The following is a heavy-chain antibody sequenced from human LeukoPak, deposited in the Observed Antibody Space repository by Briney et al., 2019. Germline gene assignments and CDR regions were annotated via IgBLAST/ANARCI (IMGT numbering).Heavy chain of an antibody. V-gene: IGHV3-7*01. Sequence: GGSLRLSCVASGFPFKGYWMTWVRQSPGKGLDWVANIKPDGSETNHLASVKGRFTISRDNARDSLFLEMNNLRVDDTAVYYCARDGGELWPLDEWGQGILVTVSS. CDR1: GFPFKGYW. CDR2: IKPDGSET. D-gene: IGHD3-10*01. J-gene: IGHJ4*02. CDR3: ARDGGELWPLDE.